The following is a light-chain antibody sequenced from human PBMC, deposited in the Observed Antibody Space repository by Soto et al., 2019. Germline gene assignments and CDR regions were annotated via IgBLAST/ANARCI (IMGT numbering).Light chain of an antibody. Sequence: EIVLTQSPGTLSLSPGERATLSCRASQSISSSYLAWYQQKPGQAPRLLIYAASSRATGIPDRFSGSGSGTDFTLTISRLEPEDFAVYYCQQYASSSYTFGQGTQLEI. CDR2: AAS. V-gene: IGKV3-20*01. CDR1: QSISSSY. J-gene: IGKJ2*01. CDR3: QQYASSSYT.